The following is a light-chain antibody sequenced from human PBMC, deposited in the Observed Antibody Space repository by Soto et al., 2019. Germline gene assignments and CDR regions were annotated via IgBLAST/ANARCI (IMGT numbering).Light chain of an antibody. V-gene: IGKV1-5*03. Sequence: DIQMTQSPSTLSASVGDRVTITCRASQSISSYLAWYQQKPGEAPKLLIHKASSLQSGVPPRFSGSGSGTEFTPTITSLQPDDCAIYYWQQYNSYWTFGQGTKVEIK. CDR3: QQYNSYWT. CDR2: KAS. CDR1: QSISSY. J-gene: IGKJ1*01.